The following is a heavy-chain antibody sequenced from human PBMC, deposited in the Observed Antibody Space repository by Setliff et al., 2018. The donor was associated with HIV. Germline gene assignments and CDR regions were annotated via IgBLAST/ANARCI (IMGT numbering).Heavy chain of an antibody. J-gene: IGHJ4*02. V-gene: IGHV4-34*01. CDR3: AKYGPNCRSITCDEGYYFDS. Sequence: SETLSLTCAVYGGSFSGYYWSWIRQAPGKGLEWIEEIDHSGSTNSNPSLKSRVTISVDTSKNHFSLRLTSVTAADTALYYCAKYGPNCRSITCDEGYYFDSWGQGALVTVSS. D-gene: IGHD2-2*01. CDR1: GGSFSGYY. CDR2: IDHSGST.